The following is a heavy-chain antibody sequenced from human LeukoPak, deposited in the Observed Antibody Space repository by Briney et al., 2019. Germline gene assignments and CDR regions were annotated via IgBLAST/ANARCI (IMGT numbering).Heavy chain of an antibody. CDR1: GFTFNKYA. J-gene: IGHJ4*02. D-gene: IGHD1-26*01. Sequence: GGSPRLSCAASGFTFNKYAMSWVRQAPGKGLGWVSTISGSGESIYYEDSVKGRFTISRDNSKNTLSLQMDSLRAEDTAVYYCAKDFMGLSRFDSWGQGTLVTVSS. V-gene: IGHV3-23*01. CDR2: ISGSGESI. CDR3: AKDFMGLSRFDS.